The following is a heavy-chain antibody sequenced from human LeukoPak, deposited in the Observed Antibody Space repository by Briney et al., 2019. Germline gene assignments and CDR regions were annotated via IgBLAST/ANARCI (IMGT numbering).Heavy chain of an antibody. Sequence: PGGSLRLSCAASGFIASNKYMSWVRQAPGKGLEWVSTIRSDGTTDYADSVKGRFTISRDDSKNTLYLQMNSLRVEDTAVYSCARRRGGYGERELDYWGQGTLVTVSS. V-gene: IGHV3-66*04. J-gene: IGHJ4*02. D-gene: IGHD4-17*01. CDR2: IRSDGTT. CDR1: GFIASNKY. CDR3: ARRRGGYGERELDY.